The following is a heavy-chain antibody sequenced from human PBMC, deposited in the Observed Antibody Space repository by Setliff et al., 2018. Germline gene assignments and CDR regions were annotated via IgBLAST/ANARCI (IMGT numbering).Heavy chain of an antibody. Sequence: GASVKVSCKTSGDTFSSYAITWVRQAPGQGLEWMGGIIPFLDVTKYAQNFQDRVTFTADKSTNTAFMEMRSLRSDDTAVYYCAREGVGWGLDSWGQGTLVTVSS. V-gene: IGHV1-69*10. CDR2: IIPFLDVT. CDR1: GDTFSSYA. D-gene: IGHD6-19*01. J-gene: IGHJ4*02. CDR3: AREGVGWGLDS.